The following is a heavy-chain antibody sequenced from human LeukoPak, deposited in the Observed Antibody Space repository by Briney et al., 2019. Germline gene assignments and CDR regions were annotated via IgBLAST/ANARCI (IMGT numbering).Heavy chain of an antibody. CDR3: GKTTVGYSSGRYPGWPIDY. CDR1: GFTFNSYA. V-gene: IGHV3-23*01. J-gene: IGHJ4*02. D-gene: IGHD6-19*01. Sequence: PGGSLTLSCVASGFTFNSYAMYWVRQAPGKGLEWVAGVFGSGGSAHYTDSVEGRFTIFRDNSKNTVYLQMSSLRAEDTAVYYCGKTTVGYSSGRYPGWPIDYWGQGTLSPSLQ. CDR2: VFGSGGSA.